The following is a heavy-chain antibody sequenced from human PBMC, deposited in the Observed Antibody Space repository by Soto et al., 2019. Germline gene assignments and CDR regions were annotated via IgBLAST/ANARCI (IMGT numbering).Heavy chain of an antibody. Sequence: GGSLRLSCAASGFTFSGYWMSWVRQAPGKGLEWVANIKQDGGDKYYVDSVKGRFTISRDNAKNSLFLQMNSLRVEDTAVYYCARDRPNIVASTGHFDCWGPGTLVTVSS. J-gene: IGHJ4*02. CDR3: ARDRPNIVASTGHFDC. V-gene: IGHV3-7*01. D-gene: IGHD5-12*01. CDR1: GFTFSGYW. CDR2: IKQDGGDK.